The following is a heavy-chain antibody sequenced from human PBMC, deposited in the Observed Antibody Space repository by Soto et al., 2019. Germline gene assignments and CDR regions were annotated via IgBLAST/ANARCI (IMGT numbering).Heavy chain of an antibody. D-gene: IGHD3-10*01. CDR1: GFTFSSYA. V-gene: IGHV3-23*01. CDR3: AKDGLEDRFGEFSYFDY. J-gene: IGHJ4*02. CDR2: ISGSGGST. Sequence: GGSLRLSCAASGFTFSSYAMSWVRQAPGKGLEWVSAISGSGGSTYYADSVKGRFTISRDNSKNTLYLQMNSLRAEDTAVYYCAKDGLEDRFGEFSYFDYWGQGTLVTVSS.